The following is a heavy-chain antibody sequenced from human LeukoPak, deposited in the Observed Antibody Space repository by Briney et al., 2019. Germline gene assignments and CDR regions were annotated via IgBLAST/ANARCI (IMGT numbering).Heavy chain of an antibody. CDR2: IYTSGST. CDR3: ARVGTTVTRTYYFDY. D-gene: IGHD4-17*01. Sequence: SQTLSLTCTVSGGSISSYYWSWIRQPAGKGLEWIGRIYTSGSTNYNPSLKSRVTMSVDTSKNQFSLKLSSVTAADTAVYYCARVGTTVTRTYYFDYWGQGTLVTVSS. CDR1: GGSISSYY. V-gene: IGHV4-4*07. J-gene: IGHJ4*02.